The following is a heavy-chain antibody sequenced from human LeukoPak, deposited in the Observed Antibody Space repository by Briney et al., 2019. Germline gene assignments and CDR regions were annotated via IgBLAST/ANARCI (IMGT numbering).Heavy chain of an antibody. V-gene: IGHV3-11*01. CDR3: ATGYSGSQWAFDI. CDR1: GFTFSDYY. D-gene: IGHD1-26*01. Sequence: GGSLRLSCAASGFTFSDYYLSWIRQAPGKGLEWVSYISSSGTTIYYADSVKGRFTISRDNAKNSLYLQMNSLRAEDTAVYYCATGYSGSQWAFDIWGQGTMVTVSS. J-gene: IGHJ3*02. CDR2: ISSSGTTI.